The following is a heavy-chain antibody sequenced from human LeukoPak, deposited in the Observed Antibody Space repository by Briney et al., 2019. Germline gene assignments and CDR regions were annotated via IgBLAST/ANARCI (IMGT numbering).Heavy chain of an antibody. CDR3: ARGTGTTRPPGY. CDR2: INPNSDGT. CDR1: GYTFTGYY. Sequence: ASVKVSCKASGYTFTGYYMHWVRQAPGQGLEWMGWINPNSDGTNYAQKFQGRVTMTRDTSISTAYMELSRLRSDDTAVYYCARGTGTTRPPGYWGQGTLVTVSS. J-gene: IGHJ4*02. D-gene: IGHD1-1*01. V-gene: IGHV1-2*02.